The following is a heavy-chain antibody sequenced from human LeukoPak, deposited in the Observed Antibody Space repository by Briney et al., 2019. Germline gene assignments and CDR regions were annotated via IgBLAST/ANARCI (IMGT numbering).Heavy chain of an antibody. CDR1: GGAISNYY. Sequence: TSETLSLTCNVSGGAISNYYWSWIRQPPGKGLEWIGYINYSRSAFYNPSVKSRVTISVDTSKNQFSLKLNSVTAADTAVYYCARAYYGDFFDYWGQGTLVTVSS. CDR3: ARAYYGDFFDY. D-gene: IGHD4-17*01. J-gene: IGHJ4*02. V-gene: IGHV4-59*08. CDR2: INYSRSA.